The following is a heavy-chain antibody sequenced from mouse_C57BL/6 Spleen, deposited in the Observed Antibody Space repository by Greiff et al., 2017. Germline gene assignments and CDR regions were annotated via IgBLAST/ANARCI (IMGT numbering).Heavy chain of an antibody. V-gene: IGHV1-82*01. D-gene: IGHD1-1*01. CDR1: GYAFSSSW. Sequence: QVHVKQSGPELVKPGASVKISCKASGYAFSSSWMNWVKQRPGKGLEWIGRIYPGDGDTNYNGKFKGKAILTADKSSSTAYMELRSLTSEDSAVYYCTRYGSSSRAMDYWGQGTSVTVSS. J-gene: IGHJ4*01. CDR3: TRYGSSSRAMDY. CDR2: IYPGDGDT.